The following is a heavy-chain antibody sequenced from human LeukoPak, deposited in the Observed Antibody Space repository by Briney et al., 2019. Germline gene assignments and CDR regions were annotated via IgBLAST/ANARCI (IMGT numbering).Heavy chain of an antibody. CDR3: ARALTAAVADYYYYYGMDV. V-gene: IGHV3-30*04. CDR1: GFTFSSYA. Sequence: GRSLRLSGAASGFTFSSYAMHWVRQAPGKGLEWVAVISYDGSNKYYADSVKGRFTISRDNSKNTLYLQMNSLRAEDTAVYYCARALTAAVADYYYYYGMDVWGKGTTVTVSS. D-gene: IGHD6-19*01. J-gene: IGHJ6*04. CDR2: ISYDGSNK.